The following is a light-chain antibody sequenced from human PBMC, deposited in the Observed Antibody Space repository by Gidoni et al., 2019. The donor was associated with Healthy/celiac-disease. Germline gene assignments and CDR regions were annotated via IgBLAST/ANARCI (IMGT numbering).Light chain of an antibody. V-gene: IGKV3-20*01. Sequence: VLTQSPGTLSLSPGERATISCRASQSVSSSYLAWYQQTPGQAPRLILYGACSRATGIPDRFSGSGSGKDCTITISRLEPEDVAVYYCQQYGSSPMYTFGQGTKLEIK. CDR1: QSVSSSY. CDR2: GAC. J-gene: IGKJ2*01. CDR3: QQYGSSPMYT.